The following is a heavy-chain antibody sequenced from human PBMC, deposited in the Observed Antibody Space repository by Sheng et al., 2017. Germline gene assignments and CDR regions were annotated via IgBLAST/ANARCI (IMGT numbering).Heavy chain of an antibody. V-gene: IGHV1-69*14. CDR3: ARGGAIAVSDDDRGGTFDI. CDR2: IIPAFEIA. J-gene: IGHJ3*02. D-gene: IGHD6-19*01. Sequence: QVQLVQSGPEVKKPGSSVKVSCRASGGTFGSDTFSWVRQAPGQGLEWMGGIIPAFEIANYAQNFQGRVTLTEDKTTSIVYMDLTSLTSGDTAVYYCARGGAIAVSDDDRGGTFDIWGQGTVVIVSS. CDR1: GGTFGSDT.